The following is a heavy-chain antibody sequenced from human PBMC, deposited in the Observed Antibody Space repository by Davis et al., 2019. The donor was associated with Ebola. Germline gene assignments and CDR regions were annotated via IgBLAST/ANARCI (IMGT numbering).Heavy chain of an antibody. V-gene: IGHV1-24*01. CDR2: FDSEDGKT. D-gene: IGHD5-18*01. CDR3: AIQLWLQEYWFDP. J-gene: IGHJ5*02. CDR1: GYSLTELS. Sequence: ASVKVSCKVSGYSLTELSIHWVRQAPGKGLEWMGGFDSEDGKTIYAQNFQDRFIMTEDTSTDTAYMELSSLRSEDTAVYYCAIQLWLQEYWFDPWGQGTLVTVSS.